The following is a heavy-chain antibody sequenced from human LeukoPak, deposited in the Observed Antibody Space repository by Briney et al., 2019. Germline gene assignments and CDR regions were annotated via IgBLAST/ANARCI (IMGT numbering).Heavy chain of an antibody. CDR1: GDSISGYH. CDR3: ARDVPQMSMVRGDQHFDY. V-gene: IGHV4-34*01. Sequence: SETLSLTCGVYGDSISGYHWTWIRQPPGKGLEWIGEINRSGTTNYNPSLKSRLTISLDTSKNQFSLTLNSVTAADTAVYYCARDVPQMSMVRGDQHFDYWGQGTLVTISS. J-gene: IGHJ4*02. D-gene: IGHD3-10*01. CDR2: INRSGTT.